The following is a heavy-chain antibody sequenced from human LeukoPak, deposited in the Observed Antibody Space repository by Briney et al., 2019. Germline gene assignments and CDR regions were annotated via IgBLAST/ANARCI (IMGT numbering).Heavy chain of an antibody. CDR3: ARGEGYFDWLLPDAFDI. J-gene: IGHJ3*02. Sequence: GGSLKLSCAASGFTYSTSAMSWVRQAPGKGLEWVATISGNSITTYYADSLKGRFTISRDASKNTLYLQMDSLRAEDTAVYYCARGEGYFDWLLPDAFDIWGQGTMVTASS. CDR1: GFTYSTSA. V-gene: IGHV3-23*01. CDR2: ISGNSITT. D-gene: IGHD3-9*01.